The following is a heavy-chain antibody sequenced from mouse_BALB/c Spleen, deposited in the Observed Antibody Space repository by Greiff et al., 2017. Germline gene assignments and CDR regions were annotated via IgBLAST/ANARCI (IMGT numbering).Heavy chain of an antibody. J-gene: IGHJ3*01. CDR2: IYPGDGDT. V-gene: IGHV1-80*01. D-gene: IGHD2-1*01. CDR1: GYAFSSYW. Sequence: VQLHQSGAELVRPGSSVKISCKASGYAFSSYWMNWVKQRPGQGLEWIGQIYPGDGDTNYNGKFKGKATLTADKSSSTAYMQLSSLTSEDSAVYFCAREDGYGNYVFAYWGQGTLVTVSA. CDR3: AREDGYGNYVFAY.